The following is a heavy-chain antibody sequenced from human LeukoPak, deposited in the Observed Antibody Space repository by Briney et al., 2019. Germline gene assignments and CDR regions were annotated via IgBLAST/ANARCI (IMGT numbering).Heavy chain of an antibody. Sequence: ASVKVSCKASGYTFTSYYMHWARQAPGQGLEWMGIINPSGGSTSYAQKFQGRVTMTRDMSTSTVYMELSSLRSEDTAVYYCARDTDSYYYDSSGFSFDPWGQGTLVTVSS. D-gene: IGHD3-22*01. J-gene: IGHJ5*02. CDR3: ARDTDSYYYDSSGFSFDP. CDR1: GYTFTSYY. CDR2: INPSGGST. V-gene: IGHV1-46*01.